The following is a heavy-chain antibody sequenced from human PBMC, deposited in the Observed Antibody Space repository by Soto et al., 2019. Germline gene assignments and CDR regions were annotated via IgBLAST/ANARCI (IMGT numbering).Heavy chain of an antibody. J-gene: IGHJ5*02. CDR2: MNPGSGDT. CDR1: GYTFTNND. D-gene: IGHD5-18*01. CDR3: ARMESFGSLNWFDP. Sequence: ASVKVSCKASGYTFTNNDVSWVRQATGQGLEWMGWMNPGSGDTGYAQKFQGRVTMTRDISIATAYMELNSLTSEDTAIYYCARMESFGSLNWFDPWGKGTLVTVSS. V-gene: IGHV1-8*01.